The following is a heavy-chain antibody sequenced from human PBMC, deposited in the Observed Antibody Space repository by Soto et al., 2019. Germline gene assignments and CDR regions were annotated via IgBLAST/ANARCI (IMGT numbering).Heavy chain of an antibody. D-gene: IGHD2-2*01. CDR1: GYTFTSYY. CDR3: AREIVVGPAAMLGHYYMDV. Sequence: GASVKVSCKASGYTFTSYYMHWVRQAPGQGLEWMGIINPSGGSTSYAQKFQGRVTMTRDTSTSTVYMELSSLRSEDTAVYYCAREIVVGPAAMLGHYYMDVWGKGTTVTVAS. J-gene: IGHJ6*03. V-gene: IGHV1-46*03. CDR2: INPSGGST.